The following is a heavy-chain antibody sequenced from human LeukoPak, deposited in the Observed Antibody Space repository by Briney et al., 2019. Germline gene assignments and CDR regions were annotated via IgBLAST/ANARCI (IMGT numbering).Heavy chain of an antibody. CDR1: GGTFSSYA. D-gene: IGHD4-17*01. V-gene: IGHV1-69*13. CDR3: ARDGPYGDRTFDY. J-gene: IGHJ4*02. CDR2: IIPIFGTA. Sequence: SVKVSCKASGGTFSSYAISWVRQAPGQGLEWMGGIIPIFGTANYAQKFQGRVTITADESTSTAYMELSSLRSEDTAVYYCARDGPYGDRTFDYWGQGTLVTVSS.